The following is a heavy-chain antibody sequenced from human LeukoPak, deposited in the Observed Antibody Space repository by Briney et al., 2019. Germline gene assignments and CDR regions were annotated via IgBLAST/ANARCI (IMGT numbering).Heavy chain of an antibody. V-gene: IGHV3-71*01. J-gene: IGHJ3*02. Sequence: GGSLRLSCAASGFTVSSNYMSWVRQASGKGLEWVAFIRTKAYRATTEYAASVKGRFTISRDDSNRIAYLQMNSLKTEDTAVYYCTRDVRNYSSGSLRQAFDIWGQGTMVIVSS. CDR3: TRDVRNYSSGSLRQAFDI. CDR2: IRTKAYRATT. CDR1: GFTVSSNY. D-gene: IGHD6-19*01.